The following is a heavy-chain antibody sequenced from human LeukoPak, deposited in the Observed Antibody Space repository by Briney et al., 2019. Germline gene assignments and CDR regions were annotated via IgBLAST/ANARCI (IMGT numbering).Heavy chain of an antibody. V-gene: IGHV4-4*07. Sequence: SETLSLTCAVYGGSFSGYYWGWIRQPAGKGLEWIGRIHSSGSTNYNPSLKSRVTMSVDTSKNQFSLKLSSVTAADTAVYYCARDRYYYDSSGYLFDYWGQGTLVTVSS. D-gene: IGHD3-22*01. CDR2: IHSSGST. CDR1: GGSFSGYY. J-gene: IGHJ4*02. CDR3: ARDRYYYDSSGYLFDY.